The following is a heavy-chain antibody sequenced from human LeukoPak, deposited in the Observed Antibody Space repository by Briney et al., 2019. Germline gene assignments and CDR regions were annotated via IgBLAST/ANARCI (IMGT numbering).Heavy chain of an antibody. CDR1: GFTFSSYS. D-gene: IGHD2-21*02. Sequence: PGGSLRLSCAASGFTFSSYSMNWVRRAPGKGLEWVSSISSSSSYIYYADSVKGRFTISRDNAKNSLYLQMNSLRAEDTAVYYCAREIRRAIVVVTATHSFDYWGQGTLVTVPS. CDR2: ISSSSSYI. V-gene: IGHV3-21*01. CDR3: AREIRRAIVVVTATHSFDY. J-gene: IGHJ4*02.